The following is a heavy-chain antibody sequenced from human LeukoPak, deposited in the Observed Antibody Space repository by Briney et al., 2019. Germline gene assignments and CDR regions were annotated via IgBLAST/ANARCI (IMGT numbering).Heavy chain of an antibody. CDR3: ARAVITIFGVAEGMDV. Sequence: PSETLSLTCTVSGGSISSGGYYWSWIRQHPGKGLEWIGYIYYSGSTYYNPSLKSRVTISVDTSKNQFSLKLSSVTAADTAVYYCARAVITIFGVAEGMDVWGQGTTVTVSS. V-gene: IGHV4-31*03. D-gene: IGHD3-3*01. CDR2: IYYSGST. J-gene: IGHJ6*02. CDR1: GGSISSGGYY.